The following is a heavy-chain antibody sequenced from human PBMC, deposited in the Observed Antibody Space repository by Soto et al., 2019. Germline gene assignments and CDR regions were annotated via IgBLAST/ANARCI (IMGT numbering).Heavy chain of an antibody. V-gene: IGHV4-30-2*01. J-gene: IGHJ5*02. CDR3: ASQVEYSSSSKWFDP. D-gene: IGHD6-6*01. CDR2: IYHSGST. CDR1: GGSISSGGYS. Sequence: NPSETLSLTCAVSGGSISSGGYSWSWIRQPPGMGLEWIGYIYHSGSTYYNPSLKSRVTISVDRSKNQFSLKPSSVTAADTAVYYCASQVEYSSSSKWFDPWGQGTLVTVSS.